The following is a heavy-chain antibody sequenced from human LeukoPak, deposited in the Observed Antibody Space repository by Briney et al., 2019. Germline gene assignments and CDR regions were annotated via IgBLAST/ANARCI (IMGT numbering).Heavy chain of an antibody. V-gene: IGHV1-46*01. CDR1: GYTFTSYY. J-gene: IGHJ4*02. D-gene: IGHD6-6*01. CDR3: ARVSSIAAPWD. Sequence: GASVKVSCKASGYTFTSYYMRWVRQAPGQGLEWMGIINPSGGSTSYAQKFQGRVTMTRDTSTSTVYMELSSLRSEDTAVYYCARVSSIAAPWDWGQGTLVTVSS. CDR2: INPSGGST.